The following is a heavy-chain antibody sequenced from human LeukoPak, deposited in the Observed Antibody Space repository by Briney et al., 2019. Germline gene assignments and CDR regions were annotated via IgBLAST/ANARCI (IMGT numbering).Heavy chain of an antibody. CDR2: IYPGDSDT. D-gene: IGHD6-13*01. Sequence: GEALQISSKGSGCSFTNYWIGWVRRMPGKGVEWMGIIYPGDSDTRYSPSFQGQVTISADKSISTAYLQWSSLKASDTAMYYCARTYSSSWYNAFDIWGQGTMVTVSS. CDR1: GCSFTNYW. V-gene: IGHV5-51*01. J-gene: IGHJ3*02. CDR3: ARTYSSSWYNAFDI.